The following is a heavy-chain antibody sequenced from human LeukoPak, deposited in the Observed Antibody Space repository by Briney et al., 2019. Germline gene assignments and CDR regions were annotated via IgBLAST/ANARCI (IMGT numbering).Heavy chain of an antibody. V-gene: IGHV4-30-4*07. Sequence: SQTLSLTCAVSGGSISSGGYSWSWIRQPPGKGLEWIGYIYYSGSTYYNPSLKSRVTISVDTSKNQFSLKLSSVTAADTAVYYCARSRPVTMVRGVNWFDPWGQGTLVTVSS. J-gene: IGHJ5*02. CDR2: IYYSGST. CDR3: ARSRPVTMVRGVNWFDP. CDR1: GGSISSGGYS. D-gene: IGHD3-10*01.